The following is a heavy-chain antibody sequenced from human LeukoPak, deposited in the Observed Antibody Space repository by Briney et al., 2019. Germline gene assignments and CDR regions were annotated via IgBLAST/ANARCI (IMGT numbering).Heavy chain of an antibody. D-gene: IGHD6-13*01. CDR1: GFTFSSYG. Sequence: GSLRLSCAASGFTFSSYGMHWVRQAPGKGLEWVAVISYDGSNKYYADSVKGRFTTSRDNSKNTLYLQMNSLRAEDTAVYYCAKGRVAAAGTGFGFDYWGQGTLVTVSS. V-gene: IGHV3-30*18. CDR2: ISYDGSNK. CDR3: AKGRVAAAGTGFGFDY. J-gene: IGHJ4*02.